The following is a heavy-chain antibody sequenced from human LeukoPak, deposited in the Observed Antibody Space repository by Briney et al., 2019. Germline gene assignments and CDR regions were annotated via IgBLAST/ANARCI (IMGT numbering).Heavy chain of an antibody. CDR1: GLTFSRYW. Sequence: GGSLRLSCAASGLTFSRYWMHWVRQAPGKGLMWVAQITHDGRDATYTNSVKGRFTISRDNAKNTLYLQMNYLRAEDTAVYFCTSDGYYDHASAFDIWGPGTMVTVS. J-gene: IGHJ3*02. D-gene: IGHD3-22*01. V-gene: IGHV3-74*01. CDR2: ITHDGRDA. CDR3: TSDGYYDHASAFDI.